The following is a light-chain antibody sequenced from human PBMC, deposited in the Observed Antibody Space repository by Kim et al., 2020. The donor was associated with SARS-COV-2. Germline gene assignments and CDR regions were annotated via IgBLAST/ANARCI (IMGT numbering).Light chain of an antibody. CDR3: QQFYILPWT. CDR1: QSFSNNY. J-gene: IGKJ1*01. CDR2: GAS. V-gene: IGKV3-20*01. Sequence: PGDRATRSCWASQSFSNNYRAGYQQRPGQAPKLRIYGASNRATGIPDRFSGSGSGTDFTLTINRLEPEDFVVYFCQQFYILPWTFGRGTKVDIK.